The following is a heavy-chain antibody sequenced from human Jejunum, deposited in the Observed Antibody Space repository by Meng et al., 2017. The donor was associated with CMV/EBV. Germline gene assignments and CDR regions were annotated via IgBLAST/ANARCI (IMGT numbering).Heavy chain of an antibody. CDR2: IDSDGNND. CDR1: GGSIRNDQ. J-gene: IGHJ4*02. CDR3: AKDIDY. Sequence: QGQLQESGPGLVKPTGTLSLTCDVSGGSIRNDQWWSWVRQAPGKGLQWVAFIDSDGNNDYYTYSVKGRFTISRDNSKNTVFLQMDSLRPEDSAIYYCAKDIDYWGQGILVTVSS. V-gene: IGHV3-30*02.